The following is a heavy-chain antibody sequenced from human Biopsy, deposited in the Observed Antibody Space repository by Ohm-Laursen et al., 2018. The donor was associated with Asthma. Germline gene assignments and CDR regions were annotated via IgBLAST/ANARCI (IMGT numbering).Heavy chain of an antibody. D-gene: IGHD5-18*01. J-gene: IGHJ4*02. Sequence: TLSLTWTVSGASITTSPSYWSWLRLLPGKGLEWIGCIYYSGETFFNPSLKNPLFMSLDSSKNQFSLKMTSVTVADTAVYFCAGNLPGYTYGPFEDWGQGTLVTVSS. V-gene: IGHV4-31*01. CDR3: AGNLPGYTYGPFED. CDR2: IYYSGET. CDR1: GASITTSPSY.